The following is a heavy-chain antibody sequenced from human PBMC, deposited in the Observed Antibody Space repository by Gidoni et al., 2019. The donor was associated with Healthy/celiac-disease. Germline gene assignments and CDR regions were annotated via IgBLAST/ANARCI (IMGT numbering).Heavy chain of an antibody. D-gene: IGHD5-18*01. Sequence: QVQLVQSGADVKKRGASVKVSCKASGYTFTSYYLHWGRQAAGQGLEWMGIINPSGGSKSYAQKFQGRVTMTRDTSTSTVYMELSSLRSEDTAVYYCASSSGYSYGPRPDYWGQGTLVTVSS. J-gene: IGHJ4*02. CDR2: INPSGGSK. CDR1: GYTFTSYY. CDR3: ASSSGYSYGPRPDY. V-gene: IGHV1-46*01.